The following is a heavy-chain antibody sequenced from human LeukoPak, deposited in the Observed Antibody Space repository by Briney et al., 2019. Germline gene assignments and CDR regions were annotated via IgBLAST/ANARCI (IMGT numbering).Heavy chain of an antibody. J-gene: IGHJ4*02. V-gene: IGHV3-30*02. Sequence: GGSLRLSCAVSGFTFSSYGMHWVRQAPGKGLEWVAFIRYDGSNTYYADSVKGRFTISRDNSKNTLYLQMDTLRAEDTAVYYCAKSYSSGSGSYSAGHFDYWGQGTLDTVSS. CDR1: GFTFSSYG. D-gene: IGHD3-10*01. CDR2: IRYDGSNT. CDR3: AKSYSSGSGSYSAGHFDY.